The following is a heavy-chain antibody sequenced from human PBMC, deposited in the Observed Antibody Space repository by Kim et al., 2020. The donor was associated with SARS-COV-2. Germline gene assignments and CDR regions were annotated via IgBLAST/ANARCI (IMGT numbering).Heavy chain of an antibody. D-gene: IGHD6-6*01. Sequence: FTISRDNSKNTLYLQMNSLRAEDTAVYYCAKDLRVSKGPRIAARLGWFDPWGQGTLVTVSS. CDR3: AKDLRVSKGPRIAARLGWFDP. V-gene: IGHV3-33*06. J-gene: IGHJ5*02.